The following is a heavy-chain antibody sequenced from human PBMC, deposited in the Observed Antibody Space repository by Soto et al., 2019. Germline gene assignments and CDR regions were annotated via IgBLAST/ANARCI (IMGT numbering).Heavy chain of an antibody. CDR1: VSSIRRGVYF. D-gene: IGHD6-13*01. CDR2: IYYSGST. J-gene: IGHJ6*02. Sequence: TLSLTCTVPVSSIRRGVYFWPGFRRHPGKGLEWIGYIYYSGSTYYNPSLKSRVTISVDTSKNQFSLKLSSVTAADTAVYYCAREGVSSRWYNYYGMDVWGQGTTVT. V-gene: IGHV4-31*03. CDR3: AREGVSSRWYNYYGMDV.